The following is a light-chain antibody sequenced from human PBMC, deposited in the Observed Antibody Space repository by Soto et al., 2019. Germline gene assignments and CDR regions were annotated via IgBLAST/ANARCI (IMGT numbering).Light chain of an antibody. J-gene: IGKJ1*01. V-gene: IGKV1-8*01. CDR3: QQYYSYPRT. Sequence: AIRMTQSPSSFSASTGDRVTITCRASQGISSYLAWYQQKPGKDPKLLIYDASTMQSGVPARFSGSGSGTDFTLTISCLQSEDFATYYCQQYYSYPRTFGQGTKVDIK. CDR1: QGISSY. CDR2: DAS.